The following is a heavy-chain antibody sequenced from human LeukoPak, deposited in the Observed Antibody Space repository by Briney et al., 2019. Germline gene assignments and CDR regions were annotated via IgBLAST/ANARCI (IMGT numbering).Heavy chain of an antibody. Sequence: PSETLSLTCTVSGGSISTSNYYWGWIRQPPGKGLEWIGNIFYSGSTYYSPSLKSRVTISLDTSRNQFSLKLSSVTAADTAVYYCARRDSSGYYFKDMDYWGQGTLVTVSS. V-gene: IGHV4-39*07. J-gene: IGHJ4*02. CDR1: GGSISTSNYY. CDR2: IFYSGST. CDR3: ARRDSSGYYFKDMDY. D-gene: IGHD3-22*01.